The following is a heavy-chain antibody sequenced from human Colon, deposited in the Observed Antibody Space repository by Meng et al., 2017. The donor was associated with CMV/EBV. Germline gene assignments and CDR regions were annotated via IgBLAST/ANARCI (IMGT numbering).Heavy chain of an antibody. J-gene: IGHJ4*02. Sequence: VPLRGSGAGVVKPSGTLSLTCTVSGASITSYYWSWIRQPAGKGLEWIGRVYISGNTNYNPSLKSRVTMSIDTSKNQLSLNIRSVTAADTAVYYCARDSNLSGLAYWGQGTLVTVSS. V-gene: IGHV4-4*07. D-gene: IGHD3-10*01. CDR1: GASITSYY. CDR3: ARDSNLSGLAY. CDR2: VYISGNT.